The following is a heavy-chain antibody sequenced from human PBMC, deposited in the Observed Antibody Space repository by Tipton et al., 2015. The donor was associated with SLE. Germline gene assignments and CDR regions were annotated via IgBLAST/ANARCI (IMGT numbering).Heavy chain of an antibody. Sequence: GSLRLSCAASGFTFSSYAMSWVRQAPGKGLEWVSYISGSGSTIYYADSVKGRFTISRDNAKNSLYLQMNSLRAEDTAVYYCARDSDYYDSSGFSSYYFDYWGQGTLVTVSS. CDR3: ARDSDYYDSSGFSSYYFDY. J-gene: IGHJ4*02. CDR1: GFTFSSYA. CDR2: ISGSGSTI. D-gene: IGHD3-22*01. V-gene: IGHV3-48*03.